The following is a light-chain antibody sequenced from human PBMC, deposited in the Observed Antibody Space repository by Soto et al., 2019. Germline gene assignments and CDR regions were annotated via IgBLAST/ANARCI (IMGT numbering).Light chain of an antibody. Sequence: DIVMTQTPLSSPVTLGQPASISCRSSQSLVHSDGNTYLSWLHQRPGQPPRLLIYKVSNRFFGVPDRFRGSGAGTDFTLKISRVEAEDVGVYYCMQATQSPPYTFGQGTKLEI. V-gene: IGKV2-24*01. CDR3: MQATQSPPYT. CDR2: KVS. CDR1: QSLVHSDGNTY. J-gene: IGKJ2*01.